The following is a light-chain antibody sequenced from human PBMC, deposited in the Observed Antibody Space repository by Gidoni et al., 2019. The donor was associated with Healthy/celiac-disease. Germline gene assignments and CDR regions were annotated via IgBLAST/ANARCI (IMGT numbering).Light chain of an antibody. J-gene: IGKJ1*01. Sequence: EIVLTQSPDTLSLSPGERATLSCRASQSVSSSYLAWYQQKPGQAPRLLIYGASSRATGIPDRFSGSGSGTDFTLTISRLEPEDSAVYYCQQYGSSHTFGQGTKVEIK. V-gene: IGKV3-20*01. CDR2: GAS. CDR1: QSVSSSY. CDR3: QQYGSSHT.